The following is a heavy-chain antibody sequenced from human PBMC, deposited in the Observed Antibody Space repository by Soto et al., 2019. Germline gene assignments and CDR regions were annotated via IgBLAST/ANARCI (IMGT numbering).Heavy chain of an antibody. V-gene: IGHV4-31*03. CDR2: IFYSGST. D-gene: IGHD4-17*01. J-gene: IGHJ3*02. CDR1: GGSISSGDYY. CDR3: ARTYGDYDAFDI. Sequence: QVQLQESGPGLVRSSQTLSLTCTVSGGSISSGDYYWSWIRQRPEKGLEWIGHIFYSGSTNYKSSLKSRLTISVDTSKNHLTLSLRSVTAADTALYFCARTYGDYDAFDIWGQGTMVTVSS.